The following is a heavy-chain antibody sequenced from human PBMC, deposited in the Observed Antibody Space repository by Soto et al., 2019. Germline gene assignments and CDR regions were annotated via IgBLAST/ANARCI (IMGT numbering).Heavy chain of an antibody. Sequence: SETLSLTCTVSGGSISSYYWSWIRQPPGKGLEWIGYIYYSGSTNYNPSLKSRVTISVDTSKNQFSLKLSSVTAADTAVYYCARRSWYSSGWGTLDYWGQGTLVTVSS. CDR1: GGSISSYY. J-gene: IGHJ4*02. CDR2: IYYSGST. D-gene: IGHD6-19*01. CDR3: ARRSWYSSGWGTLDY. V-gene: IGHV4-59*08.